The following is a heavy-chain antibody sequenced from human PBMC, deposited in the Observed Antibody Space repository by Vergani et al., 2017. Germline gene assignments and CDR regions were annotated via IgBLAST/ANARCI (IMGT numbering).Heavy chain of an antibody. CDR2: IYSGGST. Sequence: VQLVESGGGVVQPGGSLRLSCAASGFTVSSNYMSWVRQAPGKGLEWVSVIYSGGSTYYADSVKGRFTISRDNSKNTLYLQMNSLRAEDTAVYYCAKSGGYYYYYYMDVWGKGTTVTVSS. CDR3: AKSGGYYYYYYMDV. D-gene: IGHD3-16*01. J-gene: IGHJ6*03. V-gene: IGHV3-66*01. CDR1: GFTVSSNY.